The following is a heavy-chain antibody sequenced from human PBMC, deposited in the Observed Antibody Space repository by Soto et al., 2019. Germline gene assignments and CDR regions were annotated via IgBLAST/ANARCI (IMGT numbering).Heavy chain of an antibody. CDR3: ARDLAAAAY. Sequence: QVQLVQSGAEVKKPGASGKVSCKASGYIFTNYYIHWGRQAPGQGLEWMAIINPLPTSGSTNYAQKFQGRVTVTRDTSTSTVYLELSSLRSDDTAVYYCARDLAAAAYWGQGTLVTVSS. V-gene: IGHV1-46*01. J-gene: IGHJ4*02. CDR2: INPLPTSGST. D-gene: IGHD6-13*01. CDR1: GYIFTNYY.